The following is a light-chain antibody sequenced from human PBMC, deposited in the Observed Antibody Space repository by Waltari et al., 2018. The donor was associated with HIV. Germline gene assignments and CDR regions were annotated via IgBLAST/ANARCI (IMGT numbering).Light chain of an antibody. CDR3: QQYNSYSWT. J-gene: IGKJ1*01. V-gene: IGKV1-5*03. CDR1: QSVSSW. Sequence: DLQMTQSPSTLSPSVGDKVNITCRASQSVSSWLAWYQQKAGRAPKLLIYEASHLQSGVPSRFSGSGSGTEFTLTISSLQPDDFATYYCQQYNSYSWTFGQGTKVEIK. CDR2: EAS.